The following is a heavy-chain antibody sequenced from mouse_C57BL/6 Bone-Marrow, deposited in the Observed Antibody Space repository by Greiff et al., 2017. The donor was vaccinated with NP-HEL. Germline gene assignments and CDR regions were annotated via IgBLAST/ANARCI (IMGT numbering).Heavy chain of an antibody. V-gene: IGHV14-3*01. CDR1: GFNIKNTY. Sequence: VQLQQSVAELVRPGASVKLSCTASGFNIKNTYMHWVKQRPEPGLEWIGRIDPANGNTKYALKFQGKATITADTSSNTAYLQLSSLTSEDTAIYYCASLYGSSYYWYFDVWGTGTTVTVSS. D-gene: IGHD1-1*01. CDR2: IDPANGNT. CDR3: ASLYGSSYYWYFDV. J-gene: IGHJ1*03.